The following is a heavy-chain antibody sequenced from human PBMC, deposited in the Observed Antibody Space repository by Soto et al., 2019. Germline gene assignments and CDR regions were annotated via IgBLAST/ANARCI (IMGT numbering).Heavy chain of an antibody. J-gene: IGHJ6*02. Sequence: QVQLVESGGGVVQPGRSLRLSCAASGFTFSSYGMHWVRQAPGKGLEWVAVISHDGSNKYFADSVKGRITISRDNSQNSLILKIDSMRTEDTAVYYCANDLPAVAGYLHGVDVRRPGTTGTVSS. V-gene: IGHV3-30*18. D-gene: IGHD6-13*01. CDR1: GFTFSSYG. CDR3: ANDLPAVAGYLHGVDV. CDR2: ISHDGSNK.